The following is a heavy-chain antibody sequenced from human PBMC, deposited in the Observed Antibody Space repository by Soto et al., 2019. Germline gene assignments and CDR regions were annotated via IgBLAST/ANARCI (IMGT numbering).Heavy chain of an antibody. D-gene: IGHD2-21*02. Sequence: QVQLVQSGAEVKKPGSSVKVSCKASGGTFSSYTISWVRQAPGQGLEWMGRNIPILGVANYAQKLQGRVTITADKSTSTAYMELSSLRSADTAVYYCASHRRREYCGGDCYFDYWGQGTLVTVSS. J-gene: IGHJ4*02. V-gene: IGHV1-69*02. CDR1: GGTFSSYT. CDR2: NIPILGVA. CDR3: ASHRRREYCGGDCYFDY.